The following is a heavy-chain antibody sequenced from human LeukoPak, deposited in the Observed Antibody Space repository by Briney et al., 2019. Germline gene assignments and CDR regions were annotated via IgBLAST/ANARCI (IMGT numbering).Heavy chain of an antibody. CDR1: GFTFSSYA. J-gene: IGHJ5*02. D-gene: IGHD6-13*01. CDR3: AKLRGIAAAGTDWFDP. Sequence: GGSLRLSCAASGFTFSSYAMSWVRQAPGKGLEWASAISDSGGSTSYADSVKGRFTISRDNSKNTLYLQMNSLRAEDTAVYYCAKLRGIAAAGTDWFDPWGQGTLVTVSS. CDR2: ISDSGGST. V-gene: IGHV3-23*01.